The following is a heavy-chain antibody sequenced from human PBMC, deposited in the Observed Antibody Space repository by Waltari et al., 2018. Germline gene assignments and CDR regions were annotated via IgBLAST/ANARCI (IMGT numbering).Heavy chain of an antibody. CDR2: INWKGDKV. Sequence: VESGGGVIRPGGSLRLSCEASGFRFDDYGMSWVRQGPGKGLEWIAGINWKGDKVAYGDAVRGRFIISRDNAKNLLYLQMNTVGLDDTALYYCARGGDSSWPRWGQGTLVTVSA. V-gene: IGHV3-20*04. J-gene: IGHJ4*02. CDR1: GFRFDDYG. D-gene: IGHD3-22*01. CDR3: ARGGDSSWPR.